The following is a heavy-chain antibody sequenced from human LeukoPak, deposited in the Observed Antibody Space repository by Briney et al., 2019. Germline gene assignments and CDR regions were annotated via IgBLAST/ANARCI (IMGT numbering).Heavy chain of an antibody. CDR3: ARLDRGINAAHFDY. Sequence: SETLSLTCTVSGGSISSSSFYWGWIRQPPGKGLEWIGINSGSTYYNPSLKSRVTISVDSSKNQFSLKLSSVTAADTAVYYCARLDRGINAAHFDYWGQGTLVTVSS. CDR1: GGSISSSSFY. CDR2: NSGST. V-gene: IGHV4-39*01. D-gene: IGHD6-25*01. J-gene: IGHJ4*02.